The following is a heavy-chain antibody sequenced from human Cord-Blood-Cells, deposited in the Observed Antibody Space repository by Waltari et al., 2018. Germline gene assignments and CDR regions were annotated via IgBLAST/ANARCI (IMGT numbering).Heavy chain of an antibody. CDR2: IYYSGST. CDR3: ARLGCGGDCYYYYYYYMDV. D-gene: IGHD2-21*01. V-gene: IGHV4-39*01. CDR1: GGSISSSSYY. J-gene: IGHJ6*03. Sequence: QLQLQESGPGLVKPSETLSLPCTVSGGSISSSSYYWGWLRKPPGKGLEWIGSIYYSGSTYPNPALKGRVTISVDTSKNQFSLKLSSVSAADTAVYYCARLGCGGDCYYYYYYYMDVWGKGTTVTVSS.